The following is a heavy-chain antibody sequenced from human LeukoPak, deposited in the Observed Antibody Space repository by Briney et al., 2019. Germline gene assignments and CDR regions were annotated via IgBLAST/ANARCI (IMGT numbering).Heavy chain of an antibody. CDR2: INHSGST. Sequence: SETLSLTCAVYGGSFSGYYWSWIRRPPGKGLEWIGEINHSGSTNYNPSLKSRVTISVDTSKNQFSLKLSSVTAADTAVYYCARVCYYDSSGYYYGPGYYFDYWGQGTLVTVSS. J-gene: IGHJ4*02. V-gene: IGHV4-34*01. CDR3: ARVCYYDSSGYYYGPGYYFDY. D-gene: IGHD3-22*01. CDR1: GGSFSGYY.